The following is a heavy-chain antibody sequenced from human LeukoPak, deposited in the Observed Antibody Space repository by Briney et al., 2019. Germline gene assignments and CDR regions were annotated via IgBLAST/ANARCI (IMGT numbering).Heavy chain of an antibody. Sequence: PGGSLRLSCAASGFTFSSYSMNWVRQAPGKGLEWVSYISSSSSTIYYADSVKGRFTISRDNAKNPLYLQMNSLRAEDTAVYYCATTSGWYSDYWGQGTLVTVSS. J-gene: IGHJ4*02. CDR3: ATTSGWYSDY. CDR2: ISSSSSTI. V-gene: IGHV3-48*01. D-gene: IGHD6-19*01. CDR1: GFTFSSYS.